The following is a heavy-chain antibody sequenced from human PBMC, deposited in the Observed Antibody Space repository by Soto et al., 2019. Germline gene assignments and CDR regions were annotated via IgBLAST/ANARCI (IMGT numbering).Heavy chain of an antibody. CDR2: ISYDGSNK. V-gene: IGHV3-30*18. CDR3: AKDLVRFRIVVVPATQYFQH. J-gene: IGHJ1*01. Sequence: GGSLRLSCAASGFTFSSYGMHWVRQAPGKGLAWVAVISYDGSNKYYADSVKGRFTISMDNSKNTLYLQMNSLRAEDTAVYYCAKDLVRFRIVVVPATQYFQHWGQGTLVTVSS. D-gene: IGHD2-2*01. CDR1: GFTFSSYG.